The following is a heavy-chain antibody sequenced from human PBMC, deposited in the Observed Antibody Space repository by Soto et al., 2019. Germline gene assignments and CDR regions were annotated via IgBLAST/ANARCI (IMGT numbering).Heavy chain of an antibody. J-gene: IGHJ6*02. D-gene: IGHD2-15*01. V-gene: IGHV3-30-3*01. CDR3: ASDPGGYCSGGSCYNYYYGMDV. CDR2: ISYDGSNK. Sequence: QVQLVESGGGVVQPGRSLRLSCAASGFTFSSYAMHWVRQAPGKGLEWVAVISYDGSNKYYADSVKGRFTISRDNSKNTLYLQMNSLRAEETVVYYCASDPGGYCSGGSCYNYYYGMDVWGQGTTVTVFS. CDR1: GFTFSSYA.